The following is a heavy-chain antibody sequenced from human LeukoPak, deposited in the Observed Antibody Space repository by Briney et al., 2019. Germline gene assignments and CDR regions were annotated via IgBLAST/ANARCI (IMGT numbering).Heavy chain of an antibody. CDR1: GYSFTTYD. CDR3: ARVAGSIDY. CDR2: MNLKSGYT. V-gene: IGHV1-8*03. D-gene: IGHD1-26*01. J-gene: IGHJ4*02. Sequence: ASVEVSCKASGYSFTTYDINWVRQATGQGLEWMGWMNLKSGYTGYAQKFQGRVTITRDTSTSTVYMELSSLRPEDTAVYYCARVAGSIDYWGQGTLVTVSS.